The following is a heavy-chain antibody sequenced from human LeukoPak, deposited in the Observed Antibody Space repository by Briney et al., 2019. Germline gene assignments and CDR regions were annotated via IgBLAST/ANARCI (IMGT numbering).Heavy chain of an antibody. Sequence: QPGGSLRLSCAASGFTFDDYAMHWVRQAPGKGLEWVSGISWNSGSIGYADSVKGRFTISRDNAKNSLYLQMNSLRAEDMALYYCAKSAGAAPHFDYFDYWGQGTLVTVSS. CDR3: AKSAGAAPHFDYFDY. CDR2: ISWNSGSI. D-gene: IGHD3-3*02. CDR1: GFTFDDYA. V-gene: IGHV3-9*03. J-gene: IGHJ4*02.